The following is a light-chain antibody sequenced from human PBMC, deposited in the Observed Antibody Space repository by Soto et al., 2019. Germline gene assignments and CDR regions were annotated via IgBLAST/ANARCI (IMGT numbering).Light chain of an antibody. CDR3: QQYYSTPLT. CDR2: WAS. J-gene: IGKJ4*01. CDR1: QSVLYSSNNKNY. V-gene: IGKV4-1*01. Sequence: DIVMTQSPASLAVSLGDRATINCKSSQSVLYSSNNKNYLAWYQQKPGQPPKLLIYWASTRESGVPDRFSGSGSGTDFTLTISSLQAEDVAVYYCQQYYSTPLTFGGGTKVDIK.